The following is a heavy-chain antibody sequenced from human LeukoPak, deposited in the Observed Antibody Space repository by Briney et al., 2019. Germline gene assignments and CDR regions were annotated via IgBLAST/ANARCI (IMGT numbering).Heavy chain of an antibody. CDR1: GYNYATSG. V-gene: IGHV1-18*01. CDR2: ISVQNGNI. J-gene: IGHJ4*02. D-gene: IGHD1-26*01. Sequence: GASVKVSCKTSGYNYATSGISWVRQAPGQGLEWMGWISVQNGNIKYAQKFQGRVNLTTDTSTTSAYMELRSLTSDDTAVYYCARDSGRYWNYFDYWGQGTLVTVSS. CDR3: ARDSGRYWNYFDY.